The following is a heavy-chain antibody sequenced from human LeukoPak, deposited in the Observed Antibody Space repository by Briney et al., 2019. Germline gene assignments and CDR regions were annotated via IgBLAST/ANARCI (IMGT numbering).Heavy chain of an antibody. CDR1: GFTFSSYA. CDR3: ARTGVDYDYVWGSYRGGWYFDY. V-gene: IGHV3-7*01. CDR2: IKQDGSEK. Sequence: GGSLRLSCAASGFTFSSYAMSWVRQAPGKGLEWVANIKQDGSEKYYVDSVKGRFTISRDNAKNSLYLQMNSLRAEDTAVYYCARTGVDYDYVWGSYRGGWYFDYWGQGTLVTVSS. D-gene: IGHD3-16*02. J-gene: IGHJ4*02.